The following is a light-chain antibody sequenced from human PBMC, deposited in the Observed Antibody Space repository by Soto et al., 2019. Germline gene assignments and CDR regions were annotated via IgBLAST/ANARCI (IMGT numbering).Light chain of an antibody. CDR1: DSNIGNNF. V-gene: IGLV1-47*01. J-gene: IGLJ1*01. CDR2: RND. Sequence: QSVLTQPPSASGTPGQRVTISCSGSDSNIGNNFVYWYQQVPGTAPKLLIYRNDQRPSGVPDRFSGSKSGTSASLAISGLRSEDEADDYCAAWDDTLNGVFGAGTKVTVL. CDR3: AAWDDTLNGV.